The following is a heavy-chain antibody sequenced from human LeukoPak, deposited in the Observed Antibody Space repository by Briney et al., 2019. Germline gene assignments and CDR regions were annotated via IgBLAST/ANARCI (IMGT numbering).Heavy chain of an antibody. CDR1: GFTFSSYG. V-gene: IGHV3-33*01. Sequence: PGGSLRLSCAASGFTFSSYGMHWVRQAPGKGLEWVAVIWYDGSNKYYADSVKGRFTISRDNSKNTLYLQMNSLRAEDTAVYYCARSDILTGYYYLDYWGQGTLVTVSS. J-gene: IGHJ4*02. D-gene: IGHD3-9*01. CDR3: ARSDILTGYYYLDY. CDR2: IWYDGSNK.